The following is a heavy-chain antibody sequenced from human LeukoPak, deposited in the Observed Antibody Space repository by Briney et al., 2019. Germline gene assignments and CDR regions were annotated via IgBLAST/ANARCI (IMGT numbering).Heavy chain of an antibody. V-gene: IGHV3-43*02. D-gene: IGHD3-10*01. J-gene: IGHJ4*02. CDR3: AKDFFVGEDYGSGSPMRGLDY. CDR1: GFTFDDYA. CDR2: ISGDGGST. Sequence: GGSLRLSCAASGFTFDDYAMHWVRQAPGKGLEWVSLISGDGGSTYYADSVKGRFTTSRDNSKNSLYLQMNSLRTEDTALYYCAKDFFVGEDYGSGSPMRGLDYWGQGTLVTVSS.